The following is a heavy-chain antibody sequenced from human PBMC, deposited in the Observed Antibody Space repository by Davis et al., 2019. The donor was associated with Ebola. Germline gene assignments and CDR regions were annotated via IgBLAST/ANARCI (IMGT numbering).Heavy chain of an antibody. CDR1: GFTFGTYW. D-gene: IGHD5-24*01. V-gene: IGHV3-13*01. CDR3: VRGGGLDGHLLKHNWFDP. J-gene: IGHJ5*02. CDR2: IGFAGDT. Sequence: GGSLRLSCAASGFTFGTYWMHWVRHAAGKGLEWVSAIGFAGDTYYPGSVKGRFTISRENAKNSLYLQMNSLRAGDTAVYYCVRGGGLDGHLLKHNWFDPWGQGTLVTVSS.